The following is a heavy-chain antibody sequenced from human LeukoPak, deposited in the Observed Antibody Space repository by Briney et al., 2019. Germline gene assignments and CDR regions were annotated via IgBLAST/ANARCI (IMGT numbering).Heavy chain of an antibody. V-gene: IGHV4-39*01. CDR2: IYYSGST. CDR1: GGSISSSSYY. Sequence: PSETLSLTCTVSGGSISSSSYYWGWIRQPPGKGLEWIGSIYYSGSTYYNPSLKSRVTVSVDTSKNQFSLKLSSVTAADTAVYYCVGGSYSVPLGLFDYWGQGTLVTVSS. D-gene: IGHD1-26*01. CDR3: VGGSYSVPLGLFDY. J-gene: IGHJ4*02.